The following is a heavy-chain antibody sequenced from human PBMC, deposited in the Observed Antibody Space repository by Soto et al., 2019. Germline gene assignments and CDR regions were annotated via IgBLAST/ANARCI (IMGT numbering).Heavy chain of an antibody. Sequence: EVQLVESGGGLVQPGGSLRLSCAASGFSFSYYGMNWVRQAPGKVLEWVSYISTSSSNIYYSDSVKGRFTISRDNAKNSLSLQMNSLIAADKAVYYCARQTSTGNYYMDVWGKGTTVTVSS. CDR2: ISTSSSNI. J-gene: IGHJ6*03. CDR1: GFSFSYYG. CDR3: ARQTSTGNYYMDV. D-gene: IGHD2-2*01. V-gene: IGHV3-48*01.